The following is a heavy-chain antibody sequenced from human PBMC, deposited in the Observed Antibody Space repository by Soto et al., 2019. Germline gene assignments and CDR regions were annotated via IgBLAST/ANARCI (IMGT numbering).Heavy chain of an antibody. CDR3: AKDDFTDRGDDYFDY. CDR2: IGASGDIT. V-gene: IGHV3-23*01. J-gene: IGHJ4*02. CDR1: GYTFTGYY. Sequence: ASVKVSCKASGYTFTGYYIHWVRQAPGKGLEWVAGIGASGDITWYADSVKGRLSISRDNSKNTLYLQLNSLRFEDTAVYYCAKDDFTDRGDDYFDYWGPGTLVTVSS. D-gene: IGHD2-21*02.